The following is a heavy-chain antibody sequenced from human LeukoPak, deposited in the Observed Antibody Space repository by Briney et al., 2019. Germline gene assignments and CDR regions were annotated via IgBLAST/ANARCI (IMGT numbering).Heavy chain of an antibody. Sequence: GGSLRLSCAASGFTFSSFGMSWVRQAPGKGLEWVSAISSTGGTAYYADSVKGRFTISRDNSKNTLYLQMNSLRAEDTAVYYCAKERGYCSGGSCYRSIFFDYWGRGTLVTVSS. D-gene: IGHD2-15*01. J-gene: IGHJ4*02. V-gene: IGHV3-23*01. CDR2: ISSTGGTA. CDR1: GFTFSSFG. CDR3: AKERGYCSGGSCYRSIFFDY.